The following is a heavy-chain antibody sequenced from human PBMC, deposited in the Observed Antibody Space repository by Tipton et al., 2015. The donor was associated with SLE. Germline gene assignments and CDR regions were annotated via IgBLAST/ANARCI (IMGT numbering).Heavy chain of an antibody. V-gene: IGHV4-31*03. CDR2: IYFTGRT. Sequence: TLSLTCSVSGGSMSSTAVYYWGWVRQHTAKGLEWIGYIYFTGRTYYNPSLKSRLTISLDTSKNQFSLKMSSVTAADTAVYYCARVKDYHLWVDPWGQGTLVTVSS. J-gene: IGHJ5*02. CDR3: ARVKDYHLWVDP. D-gene: IGHD4-11*01. CDR1: GGSMSSTAVYY.